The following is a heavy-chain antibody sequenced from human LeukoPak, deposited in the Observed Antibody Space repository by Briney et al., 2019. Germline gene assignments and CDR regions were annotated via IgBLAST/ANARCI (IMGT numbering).Heavy chain of an antibody. J-gene: IGHJ4*02. CDR1: RFTFSDHH. CDR2: SMDKANSYST. CDR3: ARVKSGSSGVFDY. V-gene: IGHV3-72*01. Sequence: PGGSLRLSCATSRFTFSDHHMDWVRQAPGKGLEWVGRSMDKANSYSTEYATSVKGRFTISRDDSKNSLYLQMNSLRAEDTAVYYCARVKSGSSGVFDYWGQGTLVTVSS. D-gene: IGHD6-19*01.